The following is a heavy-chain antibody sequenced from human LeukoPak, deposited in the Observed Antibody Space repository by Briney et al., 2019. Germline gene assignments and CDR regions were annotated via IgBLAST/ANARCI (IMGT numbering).Heavy chain of an antibody. D-gene: IGHD2-2*01. CDR2: INHSGST. V-gene: IGHV4-34*01. CDR1: GGSFSGYY. CDR3: ASAPVVPAAMRGYYYYYGMDV. J-gene: IGHJ6*02. Sequence: SETLSLTCAANGGSFSGYYWSWIRQPPGKGLEWIGEINHSGSTNYNPSLKSRVTISVDMSKNQFSLKLSSVTAADTAVYYCASAPVVPAAMRGYYYYYGMDVWGQGTTVTVSS.